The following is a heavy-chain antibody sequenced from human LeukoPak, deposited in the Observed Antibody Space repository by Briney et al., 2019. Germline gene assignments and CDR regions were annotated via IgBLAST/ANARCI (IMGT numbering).Heavy chain of an antibody. J-gene: IGHJ4*02. CDR1: GGSINNSY. V-gene: IGHV4-59*12. D-gene: IGHD6-19*01. Sequence: SETLSLTCTVSGGSINNSYWTWIRQPPGKGLEWIGHIYYSGSTNYSPSLKSRVTISVDTSKNQFSLKLSSVTAADTAVYYCARGRQWLKTKYYFDYWGQGTLVTVSS. CDR2: IYYSGST. CDR3: ARGRQWLKTKYYFDY.